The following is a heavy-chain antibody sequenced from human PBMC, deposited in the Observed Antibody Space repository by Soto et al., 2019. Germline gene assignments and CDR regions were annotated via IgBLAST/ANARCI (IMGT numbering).Heavy chain of an antibody. CDR1: GFTFSSYS. CDR3: ARDAQYDFWSGSYYGMDV. Sequence: PGGSLRLSCTASGFTFSSYSMNWVRQVPGKGLEWVSYISSSSTIYYADSVKGRFTISRDNAKNSLYLQMNSLRDEDTAVYYCARDAQYDFWSGSYYGMDVWGQGTTVTVSS. CDR2: ISSSSTI. V-gene: IGHV3-48*02. D-gene: IGHD3-3*01. J-gene: IGHJ6*02.